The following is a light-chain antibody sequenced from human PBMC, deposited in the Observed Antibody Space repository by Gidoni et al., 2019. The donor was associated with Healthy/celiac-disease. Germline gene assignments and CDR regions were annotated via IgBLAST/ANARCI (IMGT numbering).Light chain of an antibody. V-gene: IGLV3-25*02. CDR3: QSADSSGTYRVV. CDR1: ALPKQY. Sequence: SYELTQPPSVSVSPGHTARITCSGDALPKQYAYWYQQKTGQAPVLVIYKDSERPSGIPERFSGSSSGTTFTLTISGVQAEDVADYYCQSADSSGTYRVVFGGGTNLTVL. J-gene: IGLJ2*01. CDR2: KDS.